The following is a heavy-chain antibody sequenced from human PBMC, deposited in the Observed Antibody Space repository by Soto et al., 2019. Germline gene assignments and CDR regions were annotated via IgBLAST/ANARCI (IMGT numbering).Heavy chain of an antibody. CDR3: ARDYGDYHSDY. J-gene: IGHJ4*02. CDR1: GFTFSAYS. CDR2: ISSSSDYI. Sequence: EVQLVESGGGLVKPGGSLRLSCAASGFTFSAYSMNWVRQAPGKGLEWVSSISSSSDYIDYADSVKGRFTISRDNAKNSLYLQMNSLRVEDTAVYYCARDYGDYHSDYWGQGTLVTVSS. D-gene: IGHD4-17*01. V-gene: IGHV3-21*01.